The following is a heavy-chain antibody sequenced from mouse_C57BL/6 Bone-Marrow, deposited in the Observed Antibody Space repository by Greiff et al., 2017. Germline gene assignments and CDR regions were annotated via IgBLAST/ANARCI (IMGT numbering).Heavy chain of an antibody. J-gene: IGHJ4*01. D-gene: IGHD1-1*01. CDR2: IYPGSGGT. CDR1: GYTFTSYW. Sequence: VQLQQPGAELVKPGASVKMSCKASGYTFTSYWITWVKQRPGQGLEWIGDIYPGSGGTNYNEKFKSKATLTVDTTSSTAYMQLRSLTSKDSAVYYCARSVITTVVDAMDYWGQGTSVTVSS. V-gene: IGHV1-55*01. CDR3: ARSVITTVVDAMDY.